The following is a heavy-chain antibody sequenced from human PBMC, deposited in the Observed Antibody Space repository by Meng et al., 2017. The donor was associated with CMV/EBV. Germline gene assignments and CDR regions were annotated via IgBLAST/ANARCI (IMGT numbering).Heavy chain of an antibody. CDR3: ARDYLIAAAGTNYYYGMDV. CDR1: GYTFTGYY. CDR2: INPNSGGT. D-gene: IGHD6-13*01. V-gene: IGHV1-2*02. J-gene: IGHJ6*02. Sequence: ATVKVSCKASGYTFTGYYVHWVRQAPGQGLEWMGWINPNSGGTNYAQKFQGRVTMTRDTSISTAYMELSRLRSDDTAVYYCARDYLIAAAGTNYYYGMDVWGQGTTVTVSS.